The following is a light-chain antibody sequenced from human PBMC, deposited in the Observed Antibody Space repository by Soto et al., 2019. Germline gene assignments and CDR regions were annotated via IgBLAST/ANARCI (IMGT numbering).Light chain of an antibody. J-gene: IGKJ4*01. V-gene: IGKV3-11*01. CDR2: DAS. CDR1: QSVGIN. CDR3: QQRSNWPPLT. Sequence: IVLTQSPATLSLSPGERGTLSCRASQSVGINLAWYQQKPGQAPRLLINDASNRATGIPARFSGSGSGTDFTLTISSLEAEDSGVYYCQQRSNWPPLTFGGGTKVEIK.